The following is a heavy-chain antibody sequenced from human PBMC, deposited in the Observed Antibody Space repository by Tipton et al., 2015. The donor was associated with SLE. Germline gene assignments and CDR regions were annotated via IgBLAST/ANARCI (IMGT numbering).Heavy chain of an antibody. D-gene: IGHD1-26*01. V-gene: IGHV3-30*18. CDR3: AKDRNSGTMGY. Sequence: SLRLSCAASGFTFSSYGMHWVRQAPGKGLEWVAVISYDGSNKYYADSVKGRFTISRDNSKNTLYLQMNSLRAEDTAVCYCAKDRNSGTMGYWGEGTLVTVSS. J-gene: IGHJ4*02. CDR2: ISYDGSNK. CDR1: GFTFSSYG.